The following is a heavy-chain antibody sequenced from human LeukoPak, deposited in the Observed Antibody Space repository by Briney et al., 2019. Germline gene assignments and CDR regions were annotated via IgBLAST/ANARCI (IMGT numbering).Heavy chain of an antibody. Sequence: EGSLRPSCAASGFSFSSYSMNWVRQAPGKGLEWISYISHSGSAEHYTDSVKGRFTISRDNAKNALYLQMNSLRAEDTAVYFCARDYVFAFDYWSQGTLVTVSS. J-gene: IGHJ4*02. CDR2: ISHSGSAE. CDR1: GFSFSSYS. V-gene: IGHV3-48*01. CDR3: ARDYVFAFDY. D-gene: IGHD3-10*02.